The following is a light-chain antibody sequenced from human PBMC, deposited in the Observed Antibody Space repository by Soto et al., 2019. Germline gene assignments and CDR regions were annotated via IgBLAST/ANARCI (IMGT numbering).Light chain of an antibody. Sequence: QPVLTQPPSVSGAPGQRVTISCTGSSSNIGAGYDVHWYQHLPGTAPKLLIFGNTNRPSGVPDRFSGSKSGTSASLAITGLQAEDEADYYCQSYDSSLSAGVFGGGTKLTVL. J-gene: IGLJ3*02. CDR1: SSNIGAGYD. CDR2: GNT. CDR3: QSYDSSLSAGV. V-gene: IGLV1-40*01.